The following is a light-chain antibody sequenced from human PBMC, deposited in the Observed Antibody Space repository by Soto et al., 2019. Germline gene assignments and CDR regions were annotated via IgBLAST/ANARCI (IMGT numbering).Light chain of an antibody. J-gene: IGKJ5*01. CDR2: AAS. CDR1: QSIRSY. CDR3: QQSHSIPLT. Sequence: DIQMTQSPSSLSASVGDRVTITCRASQSIRSYLNWYQQKPGKAPKLLIYAASSLQSGVTSRFSGSASGTDFTLTISSLQPEDFATYYCQQSHSIPLTFGGGTRLEIK. V-gene: IGKV1-39*01.